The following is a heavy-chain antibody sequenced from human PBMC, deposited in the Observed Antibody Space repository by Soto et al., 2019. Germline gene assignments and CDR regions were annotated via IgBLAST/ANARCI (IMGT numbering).Heavy chain of an antibody. J-gene: IGHJ4*02. Sequence: QVQLQQWGAGLLKPSETLSLTCAVYGGSFSGYYWSWIRQPPGKGLEWIGEINHSGSTNYNPSLKSRVNLSVDTSKNQFPLKPSSVTAADTAVYYRAGQGWSRGYWGQGTLVTVSS. V-gene: IGHV4-34*01. CDR3: AGQGWSRGY. CDR2: INHSGST. D-gene: IGHD2-15*01. CDR1: GGSFSGYY.